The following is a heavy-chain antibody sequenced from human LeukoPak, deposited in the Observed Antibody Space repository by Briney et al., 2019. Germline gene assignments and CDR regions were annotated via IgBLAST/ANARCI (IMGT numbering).Heavy chain of an antibody. V-gene: IGHV4-39*07. J-gene: IGHJ3*02. CDR3: ARGGAFDI. Sequence: SETLSLTCTVSGGSISSSSYYWGWIRQPPGKGLEWIGNIYYSGSTYYNPSLKSRVTISVDTSKNQFSLKLSSVTAADTAVYYCARGGAFDIWGQGTMVTVSS. CDR1: GGSISSSSYY. CDR2: IYYSGST.